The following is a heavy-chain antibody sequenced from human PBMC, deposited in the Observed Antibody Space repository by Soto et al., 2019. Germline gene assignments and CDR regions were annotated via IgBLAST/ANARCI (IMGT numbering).Heavy chain of an antibody. V-gene: IGHV1-18*01. CDR3: ARYDPYYYDSSGQSGYFDY. CDR1: GYTFTNYG. D-gene: IGHD3-22*01. CDR2: ISGYNGNT. J-gene: IGHJ4*02. Sequence: ASVKVSCKASGYTFTNYGFSWVRQAPGQGLEWMGWISGYNGNTKYAEKFQGRVTMTTDTSTSTAYMELSSLRSEDTAVYYCARYDPYYYDSSGQSGYFDYWGQGTLVTVSS.